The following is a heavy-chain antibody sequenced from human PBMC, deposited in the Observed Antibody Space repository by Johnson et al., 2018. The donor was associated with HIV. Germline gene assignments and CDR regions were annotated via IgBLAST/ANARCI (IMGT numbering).Heavy chain of an antibody. Sequence: WVRQAPGKGLEWVAVISYDGSNKYYADSVKGRFTISRDNSKNTLYLQMNSLRAEDKAVYYCASILVVAAQEADAFDIWGQGTMVTVSS. V-gene: IGHV3-30-3*01. J-gene: IGHJ3*02. CDR2: ISYDGSNK. D-gene: IGHD2-15*01. CDR3: ASILVVAAQEADAFDI.